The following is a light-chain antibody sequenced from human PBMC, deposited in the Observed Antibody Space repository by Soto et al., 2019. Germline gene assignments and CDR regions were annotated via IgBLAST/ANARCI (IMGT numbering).Light chain of an antibody. Sequence: EIVLTQSPATLSLSPGERATLSCRASQSVSSYLVWYQQKPGQAPRLLIYDASNRATGIPARFSGSGSGTDFTLTISSLEPEDFAVYYCQQRSNWPGLTFGGGTKVEIK. J-gene: IGKJ4*01. CDR3: QQRSNWPGLT. CDR1: QSVSSY. V-gene: IGKV3-11*01. CDR2: DAS.